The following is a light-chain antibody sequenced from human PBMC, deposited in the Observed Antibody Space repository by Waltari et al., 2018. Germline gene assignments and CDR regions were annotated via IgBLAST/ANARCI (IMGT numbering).Light chain of an antibody. CDR1: TGAVTRYNN. Sequence: QAVVTQEPSLTVSPGGTVTLTCGSSTGAVTRYNNPSWFQQKPGQVPRALIYDTSNKQSWTPARFSGSLLGGKAALTLAGARPEDEAEYFCLVSYSGSWVFGGGTRLTVL. CDR2: DTS. V-gene: IGLV7-46*01. J-gene: IGLJ3*02. CDR3: LVSYSGSWV.